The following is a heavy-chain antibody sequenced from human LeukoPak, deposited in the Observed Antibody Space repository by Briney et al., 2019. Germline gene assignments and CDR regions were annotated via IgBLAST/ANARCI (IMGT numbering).Heavy chain of an antibody. Sequence: ASVKVSCKVSGYTLTALSMPWVRQAPGKGLEWMGGFDPEDGETIYAQKFQGRVTMTEDTSTDTAYMELSSLRSEDTAVYYCATQRGYSYGYDGRAYYFDYWGQGTLVTVSS. J-gene: IGHJ4*02. D-gene: IGHD5-18*01. CDR1: GYTLTALS. V-gene: IGHV1-24*01. CDR3: ATQRGYSYGYDGRAYYFDY. CDR2: FDPEDGET.